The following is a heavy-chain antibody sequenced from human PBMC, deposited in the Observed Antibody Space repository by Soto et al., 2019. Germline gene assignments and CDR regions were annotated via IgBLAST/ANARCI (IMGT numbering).Heavy chain of an antibody. Sequence: SVKVSCKASGGTFSSYAISWVRQAPGQGLEWMGGIIPIFGTANYAQKFQGRVTITADESTSTAYMELSSLRSEDTAVYYCARPRRAYGSGSYYRDYGMDVWGQGTTVTVSS. CDR1: GGTFSSYA. V-gene: IGHV1-69*13. CDR3: ARPRRAYGSGSYYRDYGMDV. J-gene: IGHJ6*02. D-gene: IGHD3-10*01. CDR2: IIPIFGTA.